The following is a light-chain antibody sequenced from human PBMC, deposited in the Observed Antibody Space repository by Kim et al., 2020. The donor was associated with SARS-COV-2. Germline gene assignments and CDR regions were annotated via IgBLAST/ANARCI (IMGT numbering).Light chain of an antibody. CDR2: GAS. V-gene: IGKV3-20*01. CDR3: QQYGSSLSWT. J-gene: IGKJ1*01. Sequence: EIVLTQSPGTLSLSPGERATLSCRASQSVSSSYLAWYQQKTGQAPRLLIYGASSRATGIPDRFSGSGSGTDFTLTISRLEPEDFAVYFCQQYGSSLSWTFGQGTKVDI. CDR1: QSVSSSY.